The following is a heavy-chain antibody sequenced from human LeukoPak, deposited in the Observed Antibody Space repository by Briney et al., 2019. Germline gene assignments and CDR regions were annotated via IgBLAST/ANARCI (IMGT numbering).Heavy chain of an antibody. V-gene: IGHV3-9*01. J-gene: IGHJ6*02. CDR3: AKDLNDYGDYGFRMDV. D-gene: IGHD4-17*01. CDR2: ISWNSGSI. CDR1: GFTFSSYW. Sequence: GGSLRLSCAASGFTFSSYWMSWVRQAPGKGLEWVSGISWNSGSIGYADSVKGRFTISRDNAKNSLYLQMNSLRAEDTALYYCAKDLNDYGDYGFRMDVWGQGTTVTVSS.